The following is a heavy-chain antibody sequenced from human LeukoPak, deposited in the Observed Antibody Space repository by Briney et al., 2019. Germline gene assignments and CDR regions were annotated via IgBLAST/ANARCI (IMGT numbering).Heavy chain of an antibody. CDR1: GFSFSSYS. CDR2: VSNDGNTK. V-gene: IGHV3-30-3*01. Sequence: GRSLRLSCVASGFSFSSYSMHWVRQAPGKGLEWVAVVSNDGNTKYYADSVKGRFTISRDNSKNTLYLQMNSLRAEDTAVYYCARDPGDYYGSGSSDAFDIWGQGTMVTVSS. D-gene: IGHD3-10*01. CDR3: ARDPGDYYGSGSSDAFDI. J-gene: IGHJ3*02.